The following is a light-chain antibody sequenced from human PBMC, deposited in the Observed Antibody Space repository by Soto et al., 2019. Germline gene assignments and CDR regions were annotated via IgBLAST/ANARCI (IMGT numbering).Light chain of an antibody. V-gene: IGKV3-20*01. CDR1: QSVINY. Sequence: EVVLTQSPGTLSLSPGERATLSCRASQSVINYLGWYQQKPGQAPRLLIYGVSSKATGIPDRFSGSGSGTDFLLTISRLEPEDVAVYYCHQYGSSHSFGQGTKLEIK. CDR3: HQYGSSHS. CDR2: GVS. J-gene: IGKJ2*03.